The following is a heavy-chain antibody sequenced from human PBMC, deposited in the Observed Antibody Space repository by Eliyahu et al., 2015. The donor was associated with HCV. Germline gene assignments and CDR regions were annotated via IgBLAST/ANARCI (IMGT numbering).Heavy chain of an antibody. CDR1: GFXVRXYS. D-gene: IGHD3-10*01. J-gene: IGHJ3*01. CDR3: ARDALKFYGNHAFDV. CDR2: ISHDDGMAFDDSDK. Sequence: QVQLVESGGGVVLPGTSLRLSCAASGFXVRXYSMXWXRQAPGKGLQWVALISHDDGMAFDDSDKYYTDSVEGRCTISRDRSRNTLYLQLQSLRPEDTAIYYCARDALKFYGNHAFDVWGRGTLVTVSS. V-gene: IGHV3-30-3*01.